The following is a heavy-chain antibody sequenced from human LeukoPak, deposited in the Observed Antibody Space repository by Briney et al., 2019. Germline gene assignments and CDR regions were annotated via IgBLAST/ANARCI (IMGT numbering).Heavy chain of an antibody. J-gene: IGHJ4*02. CDR3: AREEGGYPY. V-gene: IGHV3-23*01. Sequence: PGGSLRLSCAASGFSFSSYAMSWVRQAPGKGLEWVSAISGSGSSTYYGDSVKGRFTISRDNSKTTLYLQMNSLRAEDTAVYYCAREEGGYPYWGQGTLVTVSS. CDR2: ISGSGSST. CDR1: GFSFSSYA. D-gene: IGHD5-18*01.